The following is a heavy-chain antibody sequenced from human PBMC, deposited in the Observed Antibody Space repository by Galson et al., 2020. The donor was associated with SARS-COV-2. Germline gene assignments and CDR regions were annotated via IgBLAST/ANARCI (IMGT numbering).Heavy chain of an antibody. J-gene: IGHJ4*02. CDR3: AKESRSDLRVGSYRGGGSD. CDR2: ISGGGSGA. D-gene: IGHD1-26*01. Sequence: GESLKISCAAAGFTFSSHAMTWVRQAPGKGLEWVSSISGGGSGAYYTDSVKGRFTISRDNSKRALYLQMNSLRAEDTACYYGAKESRSDLRVGSYRGGGSDWGQGTLVTVST. CDR1: GFTFSSHA. V-gene: IGHV3-23*01.